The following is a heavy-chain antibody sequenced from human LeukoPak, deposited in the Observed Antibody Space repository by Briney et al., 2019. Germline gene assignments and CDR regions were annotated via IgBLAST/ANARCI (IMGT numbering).Heavy chain of an antibody. J-gene: IGHJ5*02. D-gene: IGHD5-24*01. V-gene: IGHV1-46*01. CDR3: ARALPASLSGDGDGYNNYWFDP. CDR2: INPSGGST. CDR1: GYTFTSYY. Sequence: EASVKVSCKASGYTFTSYYMHWVRQAPGQGLEWMGIINPSGGSTSYAQKFQGRVTMTRDTSTSTVYMELSSLRSEDTAVYYCARALPASLSGDGDGYNNYWFDPWGQGTLVTVSS.